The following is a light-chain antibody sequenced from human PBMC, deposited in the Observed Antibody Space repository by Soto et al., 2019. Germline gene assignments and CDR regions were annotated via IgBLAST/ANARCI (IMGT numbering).Light chain of an antibody. CDR2: EVS. CDR1: SSDVGAYNY. Sequence: QSALTQPASVSGSPGQSITISCAGTSSDVGAYNYVSWYQQHPGKAPKLMIYEVSNRPSGVPDRFSGSKSGNTASLTISGLQAEDEADYYCCSYAGSYTLVVFGGGTQLTVL. CDR3: CSYAGSYTLVV. V-gene: IGLV2-14*01. J-gene: IGLJ2*01.